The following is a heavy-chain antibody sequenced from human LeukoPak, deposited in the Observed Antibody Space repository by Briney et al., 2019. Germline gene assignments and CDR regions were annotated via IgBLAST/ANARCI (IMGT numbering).Heavy chain of an antibody. CDR3: ARDTRDAFDI. J-gene: IGHJ3*02. CDR2: VYYSGNT. V-gene: IGHV4-59*11. Sequence: SETLSLTCAVYGGSLSGHYWNWIRQPPGKGLEWIGYVYYSGNTNYNPSLKSRVTISLDTSKNQFSLKLRSVTAADTAVYYCARDTRDAFDIWGQGTMVTVSS. CDR1: GGSLSGHY.